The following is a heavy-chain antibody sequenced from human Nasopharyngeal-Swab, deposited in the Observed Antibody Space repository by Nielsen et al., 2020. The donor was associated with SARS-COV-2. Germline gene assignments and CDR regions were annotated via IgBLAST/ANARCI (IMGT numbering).Heavy chain of an antibody. CDR3: PRDGGEDSSGPHQGWFDP. V-gene: IGHV3-48*01. D-gene: IGHD3-22*01. CDR2: IRSSSSTI. J-gene: IGHJ5*02. Sequence: VRQAPGKGREGVSYIRSSSSTIYNADTAKGRFTISRDNAKNSLYLQMNSLRAEDTAVYYCPRDGGEDSSGPHQGWFDPWGQGTLVTVSS.